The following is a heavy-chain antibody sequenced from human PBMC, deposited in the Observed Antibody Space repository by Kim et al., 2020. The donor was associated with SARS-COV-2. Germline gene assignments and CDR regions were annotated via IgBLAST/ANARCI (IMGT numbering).Heavy chain of an antibody. Sequence: YSPSLKSRVTISVDTSKNQFSLKLSSVTAADTAVYYCASFPGYSSGWSDYWGQGTLVTVSS. D-gene: IGHD6-19*01. CDR3: ASFPGYSSGWSDY. J-gene: IGHJ4*02. V-gene: IGHV4-59*01.